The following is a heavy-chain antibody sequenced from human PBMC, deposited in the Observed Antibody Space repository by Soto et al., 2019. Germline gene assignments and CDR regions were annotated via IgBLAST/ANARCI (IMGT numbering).Heavy chain of an antibody. CDR3: AKKFVGSPVRRNNWTSDP. V-gene: IGHV3-23*01. Sequence: EVQLLESGGDSVQPGGSVRLSCAGSGFTFINYAMNWVRQAPGKGLEWVSTISGGGDATFFADSVRGRFTFSRDNSKKRLTRQMNSRGSIDTPLFSVAKKFVGSPVRRNNWTSDPWGRGTLVT. CDR1: GFTFINYA. J-gene: IGHJ5*02. D-gene: IGHD3-16*01. CDR2: ISGGGDAT.